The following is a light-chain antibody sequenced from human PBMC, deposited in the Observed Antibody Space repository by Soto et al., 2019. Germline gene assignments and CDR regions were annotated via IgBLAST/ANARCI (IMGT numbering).Light chain of an antibody. CDR1: SSNIGAGYD. CDR2: GNS. Sequence: QSVLPQPPSVSGAPGQSVTISCTGSSSNIGAGYDVHWYQQLPGTAPKLLIYGNSNRPSGVPDRFSGSKSGTSASLAITGLQAEDEADYYCQSYDSSLSGYVFGGGTKVTVL. V-gene: IGLV1-40*01. CDR3: QSYDSSLSGYV. J-gene: IGLJ2*01.